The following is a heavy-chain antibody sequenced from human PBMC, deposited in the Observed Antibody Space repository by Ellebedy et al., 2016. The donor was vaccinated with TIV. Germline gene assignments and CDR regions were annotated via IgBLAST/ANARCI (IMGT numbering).Heavy chain of an antibody. CDR1: GFTFSSYA. V-gene: IGHV3-23*01. D-gene: IGHD1-26*01. J-gene: IGHJ4*02. CDR3: AKSGSSLRTYYFDY. CDR2: ISGSGGST. Sequence: GGSLRLXXAASGFTFSSYAMSWVRQAPGKGLEWVSAISGSGGSTYYADSVKGRFTISRDNSKNTLYLQMNSLRAEDTAVYYCAKSGSSLRTYYFDYWGQGTLVTVSS.